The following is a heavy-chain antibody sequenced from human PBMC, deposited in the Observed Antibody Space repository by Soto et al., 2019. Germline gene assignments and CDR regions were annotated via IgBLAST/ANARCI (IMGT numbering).Heavy chain of an antibody. J-gene: IGHJ4*02. CDR3: ARGPSPLAY. CDR1: GDSVSSNSAS. Sequence: QVQLQQSGPGLLKPSQTLSLTCAVSGDSVSSNSASWNWIRQSPSRGLEWLGRTYYRSRWYSDYAGSVKSRITINADTSKNQFSLHLNSVTPQDTAVYYCARGPSPLAYWGRGTVVTVSS. CDR2: TYYRSRWYS. D-gene: IGHD6-6*01. V-gene: IGHV6-1*01.